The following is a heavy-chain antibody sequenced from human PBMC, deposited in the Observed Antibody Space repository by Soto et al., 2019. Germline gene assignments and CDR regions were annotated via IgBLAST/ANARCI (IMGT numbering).Heavy chain of an antibody. J-gene: IGHJ4*02. CDR3: AKERFAEYDY. CDR2: ISHNGINK. V-gene: IGHV3-30*18. Sequence: QVPLVESGGGVVQPGRSLRLSCAASGFSFSNFAMHWVRQAPGKGLEWVAVISHNGINKYSADSVKGRFTISRDSSKNTVYLQMDSLRPEDTAVYYCAKERFAEYDYWGQGTLVTVSS. CDR1: GFSFSNFA.